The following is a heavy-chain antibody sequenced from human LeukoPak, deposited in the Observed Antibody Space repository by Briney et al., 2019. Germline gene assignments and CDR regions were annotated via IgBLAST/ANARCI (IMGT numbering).Heavy chain of an antibody. D-gene: IGHD6-13*01. Sequence: SQTLSLTCATSGDSVSSNSAAWNWIRQSPSRGLEWLGRTYYWSKWYNDYAVSVKSRITINPDTSKNQFSLQLNSVTPEDTAVYYCARVPSIAAAGTHWFDPWGQGTLVTVSS. V-gene: IGHV6-1*01. CDR3: ARVPSIAAAGTHWFDP. CDR2: TYYWSKWYN. CDR1: GDSVSSNSAA. J-gene: IGHJ5*02.